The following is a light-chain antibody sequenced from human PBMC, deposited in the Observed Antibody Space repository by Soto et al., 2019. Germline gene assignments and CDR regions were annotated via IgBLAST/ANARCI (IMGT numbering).Light chain of an antibody. Sequence: EIVLTHSPGTLSLSPGERATLSCRASQSVRSSVAGYQQTPGQAPRLLIHGASSRATGIPDRFSGSGSGTDFTLTITRLEAEEFAVYFCQQYGSSPQTFGQGTKVDI. CDR2: GAS. J-gene: IGKJ1*01. CDR1: QSVRSS. V-gene: IGKV3-20*01. CDR3: QQYGSSPQT.